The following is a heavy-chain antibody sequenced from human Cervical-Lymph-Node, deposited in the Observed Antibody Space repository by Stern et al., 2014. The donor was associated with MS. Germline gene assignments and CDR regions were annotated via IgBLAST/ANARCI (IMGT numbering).Heavy chain of an antibody. CDR2: ITPILGTA. D-gene: IGHD3-9*01. CDR1: GGTLTSNS. V-gene: IGHV1-69*08. CDR3: ARDSGDILTSYTVDYYYYGLDV. Sequence: QMQLVQSGAEVKKPGSSVKVSCTASGGTLTSNSFSWGRQALGQGLALVGRITPILGTAKYAQKFQGRVTMTADKSTNTAYMEMSSLRSEDTAVYYCARDSGDILTSYTVDYYYYGLDVWGQGTTVTVS. J-gene: IGHJ6*02.